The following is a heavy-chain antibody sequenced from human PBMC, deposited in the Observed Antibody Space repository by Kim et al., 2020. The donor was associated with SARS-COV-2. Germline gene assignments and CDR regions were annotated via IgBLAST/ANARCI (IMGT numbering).Heavy chain of an antibody. V-gene: IGHV3-48*03. D-gene: IGHD2-15*01. Sequence: GGSLRLSCAASGFTFSSYEMNWVRQAPGKGLEWVSYISSSGSTIYYADSVKGRFTISRDNAKNSLYLQMNSLRAEDTAVYYCARGRAYFSLIVVVVAALDVWGQGALVTVSS. J-gene: IGHJ4*02. CDR3: ARGRAYFSLIVVVVAALDV. CDR2: ISSSGSTI. CDR1: GFTFSSYE.